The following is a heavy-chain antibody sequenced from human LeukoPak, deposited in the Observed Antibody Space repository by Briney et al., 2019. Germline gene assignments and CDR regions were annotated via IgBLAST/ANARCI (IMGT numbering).Heavy chain of an antibody. V-gene: IGHV4-39*07. CDR3: ARALGAVAGRGVDY. D-gene: IGHD6-19*01. CDR1: GASISTIISY. CDR2: IYYSGTT. Sequence: PSETLSLTCTVSGASISTIISYWGWIRQTPGKGLEWIGSIYYSGTTYYNPSLESRVTISIDTSKNQFSVKLTSVTTADTAVYYCARALGAVAGRGVDYWGQGTLVTVSS. J-gene: IGHJ4*02.